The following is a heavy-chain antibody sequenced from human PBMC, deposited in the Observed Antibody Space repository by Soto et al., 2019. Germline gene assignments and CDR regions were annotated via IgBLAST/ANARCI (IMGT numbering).Heavy chain of an antibody. V-gene: IGHV4-31*03. CDR1: GDSISSGGYY. Sequence: SETLSLTCTVYGDSISSGGYYWSWIRQHPGKGLEWIGYIYYSGSTYYNPSLKSRVTISVDTSKNQFSLKLSSVTAADTAVYYCARSGYSYGPNPLLYWGQGTLVTVS. J-gene: IGHJ4*02. D-gene: IGHD5-18*01. CDR2: IYYSGST. CDR3: ARSGYSYGPNPLLY.